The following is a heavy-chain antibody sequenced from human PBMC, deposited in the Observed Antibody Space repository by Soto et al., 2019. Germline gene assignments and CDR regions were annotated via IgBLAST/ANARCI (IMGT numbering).Heavy chain of an antibody. V-gene: IGHV1-3*04. CDR3: ARDIPGSGWYDS. Sequence: QVQLVQSGAEVKKPGASVKVSCKASGYTFTNYAIHWVRQAPGQRLEWMGWNNTGKGNTEYSQQFQGRVTIARDTSASTAYMELSSLRFEDTAVYYCARDIPGSGWYDSWGQGTLVTVSS. CDR1: GYTFTNYA. CDR2: NNTGKGNT. J-gene: IGHJ5*01. D-gene: IGHD2-15*01.